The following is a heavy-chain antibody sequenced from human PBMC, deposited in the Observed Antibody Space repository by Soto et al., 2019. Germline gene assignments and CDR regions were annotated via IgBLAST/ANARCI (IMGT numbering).Heavy chain of an antibody. CDR3: ARVRLLTLSDFYYGMDV. V-gene: IGHV3-30*03. J-gene: IGHJ6*02. D-gene: IGHD4-17*01. CDR2: ISYDGSNK. CDR1: GFTFSSYG. Sequence: VGSLRLSCAASGFTFSSYGMHWVRQAPGKGLEWVAVISYDGSNKYYADSVKGRFTISRDISKDTLYLQMDSLRSEDTAVYSCARVRLLTLSDFYYGMDVWGQGTTVTVSS.